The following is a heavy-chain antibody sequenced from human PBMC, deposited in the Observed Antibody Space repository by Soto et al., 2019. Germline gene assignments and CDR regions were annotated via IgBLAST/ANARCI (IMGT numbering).Heavy chain of an antibody. CDR2: ISAYNGNT. D-gene: IGHD3-3*01. CDR1: GYTFTSYG. V-gene: IGHV1-18*01. J-gene: IGHJ3*02. Sequence: ASVKVSCKASGYTFTSYGISWVRQAPGQGLEWMGWISAYNGNTNYAQKLQGRVTMTTDTSTSTAYMELRSLRSDDTAVYYCARYYCWRRGSCSPNGAFDIWGQGTMVTVSS. CDR3: ARYYCWRRGSCSPNGAFDI.